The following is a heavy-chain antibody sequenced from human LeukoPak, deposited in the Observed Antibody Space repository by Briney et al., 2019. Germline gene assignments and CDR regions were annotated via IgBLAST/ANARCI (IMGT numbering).Heavy chain of an antibody. CDR1: GYTFTGYY. CDR2: INPNSGGT. J-gene: IGHJ4*02. CDR3: ARVGATGTTSPFDY. V-gene: IGHV1-2*02. D-gene: IGHD1-1*01. Sequence: LWASVTVSCKASGYTFTGYYMHWVRQAPGQGLEWMGWINPNSGGTNYAQKFQGRVTMTRDTSISTAYMELSRLRSDDTAVYYCARVGATGTTSPFDYWGQGTLVTVSS.